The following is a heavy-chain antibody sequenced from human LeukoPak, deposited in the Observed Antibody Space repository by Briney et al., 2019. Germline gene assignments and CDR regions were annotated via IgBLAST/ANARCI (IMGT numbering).Heavy chain of an antibody. CDR1: GGSFSGYY. CDR2: INHSGST. CDR3: ARGRITMVRGVIRGWFDP. Sequence: SETLSLTCAVYGGSFSGYYWSWIRQPPGKGLEWIGEINHSGSTNYNPSLKSRVTISVDTSKNQFSLKLSSVTAADTAVYYCARGRITMVRGVIRGWFDPWGQGTLGTVSS. J-gene: IGHJ5*02. D-gene: IGHD3-10*01. V-gene: IGHV4-34*01.